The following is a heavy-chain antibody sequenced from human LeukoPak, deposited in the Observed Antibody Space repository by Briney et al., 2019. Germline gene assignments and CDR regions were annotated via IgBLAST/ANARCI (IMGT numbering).Heavy chain of an antibody. J-gene: IGHJ4*02. CDR3: ASTSIYGDYVAFAFDH. CDR2: INPSGGST. Sequence: ASVKVSCKASGYTFTSYYMHWVRQAPGQGLEWMGIINPSGGSTSYAQKFQGRVTMTRDTSTSTVYMELSSLRSEDMAVFYCASTSIYGDYVAFAFDHWGQGTLVTVSS. D-gene: IGHD4-17*01. V-gene: IGHV1-46*01. CDR1: GYTFTSYY.